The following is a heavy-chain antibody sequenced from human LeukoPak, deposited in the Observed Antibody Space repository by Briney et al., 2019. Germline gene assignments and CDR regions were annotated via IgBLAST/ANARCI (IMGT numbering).Heavy chain of an antibody. Sequence: PSETLSLTCTVSGGSISSYYWSWIRQPPGKGLEWIGYIYYGGSTNYNPSLKSRVTISVDTSKNQFSLKLSSVTAADTAVYYCARAPPMYYYGMDVWGQGTTVTVSS. CDR1: GGSISSYY. CDR2: IYYGGST. V-gene: IGHV4-59*01. CDR3: ARAPPMYYYGMDV. J-gene: IGHJ6*02.